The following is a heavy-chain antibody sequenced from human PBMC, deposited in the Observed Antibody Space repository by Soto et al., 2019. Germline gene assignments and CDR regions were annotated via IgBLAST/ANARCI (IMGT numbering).Heavy chain of an antibody. Sequence: RGSLRLSCAASGFTFSSYAMHWVRQAPGKGLEWVAVISYDGSNKYYADSVKGRFTISRDNSKNTLYLQMNSLRAEDTAVYYCARAGGIVVVTATPQDYYGMDVWGQGTTVTVSS. V-gene: IGHV3-30-3*01. CDR1: GFTFSSYA. CDR3: ARAGGIVVVTATPQDYYGMDV. D-gene: IGHD2-21*02. CDR2: ISYDGSNK. J-gene: IGHJ6*02.